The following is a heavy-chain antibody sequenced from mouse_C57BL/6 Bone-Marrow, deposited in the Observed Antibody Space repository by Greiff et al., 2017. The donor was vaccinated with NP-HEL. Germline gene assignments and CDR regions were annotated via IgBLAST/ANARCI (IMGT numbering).Heavy chain of an antibody. J-gene: IGHJ1*03. Sequence: EVNVVESGGGLVQPGGSLKLSCAASGFTFSDYYMYWVRQTPEKRLEWVAYISNGGGSTYYPDTVKGRFTISRDNAKNTLYLQMSRLKSEDTAMYYCARQNYGPYWYFDVWGTGTTVTVSS. CDR2: ISNGGGST. CDR3: ARQNYGPYWYFDV. V-gene: IGHV5-12*01. D-gene: IGHD1-1*01. CDR1: GFTFSDYY.